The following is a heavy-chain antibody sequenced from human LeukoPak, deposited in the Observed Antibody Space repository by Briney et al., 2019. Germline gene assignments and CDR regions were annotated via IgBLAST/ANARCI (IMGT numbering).Heavy chain of an antibody. J-gene: IGHJ4*02. Sequence: ASVKVSCKVSGYTLTELSMHWVRQAPGKGLEWMGGFDPEDGETIYAQKFQGRVTMTEDTSTDTAYMELSSLRSEDTAVYYCARTPHLYYGSGSPNFDYWGQGTLVTVSS. CDR2: FDPEDGET. V-gene: IGHV1-24*01. CDR3: ARTPHLYYGSGSPNFDY. CDR1: GYTLTELS. D-gene: IGHD3-10*01.